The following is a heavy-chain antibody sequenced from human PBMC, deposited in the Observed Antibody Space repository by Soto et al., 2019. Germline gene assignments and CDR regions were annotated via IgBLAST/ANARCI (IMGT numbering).Heavy chain of an antibody. Sequence: QVHLVQSGAEVKKPGTSVKVSCKASENTFSTYSLHWVRQAPGQGLEWVGVINPTTTTTTDAQKFQGRVTMTRDTSTSTVFLELSSLRSGDTAVYFCARDLYSTSWYVRAFDMWGQGTMVTVSS. V-gene: IGHV1-46*03. J-gene: IGHJ3*02. CDR2: INPTTTTT. CDR1: ENTFSTYS. CDR3: ARDLYSTSWYVRAFDM. D-gene: IGHD6-13*01.